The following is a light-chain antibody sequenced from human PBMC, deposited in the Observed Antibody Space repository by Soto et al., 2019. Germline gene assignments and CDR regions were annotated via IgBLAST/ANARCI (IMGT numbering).Light chain of an antibody. J-gene: IGLJ7*01. CDR2: EGS. V-gene: IGLV2-23*01. Sequence: QSALTQPASVSGSPGQSITISCTGTSSDVGSYNLVSWYQQHPGKAPKLMIHEGSKRPSGVSNRFSGSKSGNTASLTISGLQAEDEADYYCCSYAGSSTSVFGGGTQLTVL. CDR3: CSYAGSSTSV. CDR1: SSDVGSYNL.